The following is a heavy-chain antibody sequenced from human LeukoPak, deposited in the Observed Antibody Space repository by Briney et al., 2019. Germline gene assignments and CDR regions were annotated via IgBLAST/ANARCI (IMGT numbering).Heavy chain of an antibody. D-gene: IGHD6-13*01. CDR3: AREVPAAGHFDY. V-gene: IGHV4-59*02. CDR1: GGSVSGSY. J-gene: IGHJ4*02. Sequence: PSETLSLTCTVSGGSVSGSYWNWIRQSPGKGLEWIGYVFYTGGTHYNPSLRSRATISVDTPRNQFSLRLSSVTAADTAVYYCAREVPAAGHFDYWGQGSLVTVSS. CDR2: VFYTGGT.